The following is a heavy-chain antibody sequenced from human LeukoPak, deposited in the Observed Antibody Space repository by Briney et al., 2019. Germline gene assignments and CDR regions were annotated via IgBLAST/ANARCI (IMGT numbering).Heavy chain of an antibody. CDR3: AKGPSQGATWLGDY. CDR2: IRHDESVR. CDR1: GFTFSSYG. V-gene: IGHV3-30*02. J-gene: IGHJ4*02. Sequence: GGSPRLSCAACGFTFSSYGMHWVRQAPGKGLEWVAFIRHDESVRYYADSVKGRFTISRDNSKNTLSLQMNSLRPEDTAVYYCAKGPSQGATWLGDYWGQGILVTVSS. D-gene: IGHD6-19*01.